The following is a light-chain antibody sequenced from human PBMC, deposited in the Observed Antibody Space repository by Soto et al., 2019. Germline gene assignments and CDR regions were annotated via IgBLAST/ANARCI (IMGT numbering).Light chain of an antibody. CDR2: AAS. V-gene: IGKV3-15*01. J-gene: IGKJ2*02. CDR3: QQYNRWACP. Sequence: EIVMTQSPATLSVSPGEGATLSCRANQPVSSHLAWYQHKPGQAPRLLIHAASTRAPGVPVRFSGSGSGTEFTLTIRSLQSEDFAVYYCQQYNRWACPFGQGTKLEIK. CDR1: QPVSSH.